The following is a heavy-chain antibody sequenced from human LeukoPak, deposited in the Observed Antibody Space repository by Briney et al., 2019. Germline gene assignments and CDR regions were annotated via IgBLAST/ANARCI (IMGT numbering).Heavy chain of an antibody. J-gene: IGHJ3*01. CDR2: IYAGDSDT. D-gene: IGHD3-22*01. CDR3: ARPPRDDSSAYYSAFDL. CDR1: GTDFINYW. Sequence: GGALKISWTGSGTDFINYWIAWVRQMPGKGLGGMGIIYAGDSDTRYSRFCEGQVAISADKSIRTAALQWSSLQASDTPMYYCARPPRDDSSAYYSAFDLWGQGTMVAVSS. V-gene: IGHV5-51*01.